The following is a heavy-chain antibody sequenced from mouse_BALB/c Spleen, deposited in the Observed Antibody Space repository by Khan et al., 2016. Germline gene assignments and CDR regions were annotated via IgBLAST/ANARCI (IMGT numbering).Heavy chain of an antibody. J-gene: IGHJ4*01. V-gene: IGHV2-9*02. CDR3: ARDWTGTAMDY. CDR2: IWAGGRT. CDR1: GFSLTSYG. D-gene: IGHD4-1*01. Sequence: VQLQESGPGLVAPSQSLSITCTVSGFSLTSYGVHWVRQPPGKGLEWLGVIWAGGRTNYNSALMSRLSISKDNSKSQVSLKMNSLQTDDTAIYYLARDWTGTAMDYWGQGTSVTVSS.